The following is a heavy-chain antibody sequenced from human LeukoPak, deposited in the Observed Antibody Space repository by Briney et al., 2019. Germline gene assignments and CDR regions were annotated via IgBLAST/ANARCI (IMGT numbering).Heavy chain of an antibody. J-gene: IGHJ3*02. D-gene: IGHD3-10*01. V-gene: IGHV1-2*02. CDR1: GYTFTGYY. CDR2: INPNSGGT. CDR3: ARGFTHRMYYSAGGDAFDI. Sequence: GASVKVSCKASGYTFTGYYMHWVRQAPGQGLEWMGWINPNSGGTNYAQKFQGRVTMTKDTSTSTAYMELRSLRSDDTAVYYCARGFTHRMYYSAGGDAFDIWGQGTMVTVSS.